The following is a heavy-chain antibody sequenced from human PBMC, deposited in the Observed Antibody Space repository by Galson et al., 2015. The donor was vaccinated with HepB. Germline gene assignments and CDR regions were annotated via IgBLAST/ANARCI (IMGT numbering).Heavy chain of an antibody. V-gene: IGHV4-59*08. CDR2: IYYSGST. D-gene: IGHD3-3*01. J-gene: IGHJ4*02. CDR1: GGSISSYY. Sequence: LSLTCTVSGGSISSYYWSWIRLPPGQGLEWIGYIYYSGSTNYNPSLKSRVTISLDTSKNQFSLKLTSVTAADTAVYYCARHGSYDFWSGYYRAFDYWGQGALVTVSS. CDR3: ARHGSYDFWSGYYRAFDY.